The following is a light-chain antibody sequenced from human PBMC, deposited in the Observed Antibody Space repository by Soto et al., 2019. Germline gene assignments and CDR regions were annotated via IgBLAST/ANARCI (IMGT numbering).Light chain of an antibody. CDR3: VQGLQTPPVT. CDR2: LGS. V-gene: IGKV2-28*01. J-gene: IGKJ4*01. CDR1: QSLLHSNGYNY. Sequence: DIVMTQSPLSLPVTPGEPASISSRSSQSLLHSNGYNYLDWYLQNPGQSPQLLIYLGSNRASGVPERFGGSGSGTDFTLTMSRGEADDVGVYYCVQGLQTPPVTFGGGTKVEIK.